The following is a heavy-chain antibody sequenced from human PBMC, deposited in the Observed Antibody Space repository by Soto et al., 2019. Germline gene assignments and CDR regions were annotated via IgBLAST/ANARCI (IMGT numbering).Heavy chain of an antibody. V-gene: IGHV1-46*01. CDR3: ASSLRAAVAALDP. D-gene: IGHD6-19*01. CDR1: GYTFTSYY. CDR2: INPSGGST. J-gene: IGHJ5*02. Sequence: ASVKVSCKASGYTFTSYYMHWVRQAPGQGLEWMGIINPSGGSTSYAQKFQGRVTMTRDTSTSTVYMELSSLRSEDTAVYYCASSLRAAVAALDPWGQGTLVTVSS.